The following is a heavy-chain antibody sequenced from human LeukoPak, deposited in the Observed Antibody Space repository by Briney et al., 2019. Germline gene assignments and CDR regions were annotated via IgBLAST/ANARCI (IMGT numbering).Heavy chain of an antibody. Sequence: GGSLRLSCAASGFIFSTYSMNWVRQAPGKGLEWVSSISSSSSYIHYADSVKGRFTISRDNAKNSLYLQMNSLRAEDTAVYYCAREYGMDVWGQGTTVTVSS. J-gene: IGHJ6*02. CDR1: GFIFSTYS. V-gene: IGHV3-21*01. CDR3: AREYGMDV. CDR2: ISSSSSYI.